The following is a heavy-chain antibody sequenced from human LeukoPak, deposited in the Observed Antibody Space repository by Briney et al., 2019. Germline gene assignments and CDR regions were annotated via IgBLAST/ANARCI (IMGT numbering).Heavy chain of an antibody. D-gene: IGHD3-10*01. CDR2: ISAYNGNT. V-gene: IGHV1-18*01. CDR1: GYTFTSYG. Sequence: ASVKVSCKSSGYTFTSYGISWVRQAPGQGLEWMGWISAYNGNTKYAQKLQGRVTMTTDTSTNTAYMELRRLRSDDTAVYYCARDLENYYGSGSYRWWGSYNYYGMDVWGQGTTVTVSS. CDR3: ARDLENYYGSGSYRWWGSYNYYGMDV. J-gene: IGHJ6*02.